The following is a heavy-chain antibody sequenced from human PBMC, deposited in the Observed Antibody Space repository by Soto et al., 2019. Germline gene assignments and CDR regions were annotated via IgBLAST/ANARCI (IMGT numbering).Heavy chain of an antibody. V-gene: IGHV1-18*01. J-gene: IGHJ2*01. CDR3: ARDTFSPKYSSGWYSWDFDL. CDR2: IGAYNGNT. Sequence: GASVKVSCKASGYTFTSYGISWVRQAPGQGLEWMGWIGAYNGNTNYAQKLQGRVTMTTDTSTSTAYMELRSLRSDDTAVYYCARDTFSPKYSSGWYSWDFDLWGRGTLVTVSS. CDR1: GYTFTSYG. D-gene: IGHD6-19*01.